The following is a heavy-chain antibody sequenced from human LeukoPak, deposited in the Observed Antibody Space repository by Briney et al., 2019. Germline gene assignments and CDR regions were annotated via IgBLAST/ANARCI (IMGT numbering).Heavy chain of an antibody. CDR3: ARDRPDSSSLT. Sequence: NPSQTLSLTCTVSGGSISSGGYYWSWIRQPPGKGLEWIGYIYHSGSTYYNPSPKSRVTISVDRSKNQFSLKLSSVTAADTAVYYCARDRPDSSSLTWGQGTLVTVSS. CDR2: IYHSGST. J-gene: IGHJ5*02. D-gene: IGHD6-13*01. CDR1: GGSISSGGYY. V-gene: IGHV4-30-2*01.